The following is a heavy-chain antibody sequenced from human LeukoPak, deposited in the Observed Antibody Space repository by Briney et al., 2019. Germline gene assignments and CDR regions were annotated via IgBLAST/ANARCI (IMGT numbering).Heavy chain of an antibody. CDR1: GFTVRSNY. Sequence: GGSLRLSCAASGFTVRSNYTSWVRQAPGKGLEWVSVIYSGGSTYYADSVKGRFTISRDNSKNTLYLQMNSLRAEDTAVYYCARDSSGYFMLGAFDIWGQGTMVTVSS. V-gene: IGHV3-66*02. CDR3: ARDSSGYFMLGAFDI. J-gene: IGHJ3*02. CDR2: IYSGGST. D-gene: IGHD3-22*01.